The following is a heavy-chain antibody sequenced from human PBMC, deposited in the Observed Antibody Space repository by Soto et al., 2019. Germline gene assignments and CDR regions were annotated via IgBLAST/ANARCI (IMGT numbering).Heavy chain of an antibody. J-gene: IGHJ6*02. V-gene: IGHV5-51*01. Sequence: GESLKISCKGSGYTFTNYWIGWVRQMPGKGLEWMGIIYPGDTDTKYNPSFQGQVTISADKSITTTYLRWTSLKASDTAIYYCAASIFYYGMDVWGQGTTVTVSS. CDR1: GYTFTNYW. CDR3: AASIFYYGMDV. CDR2: IYPGDTDT.